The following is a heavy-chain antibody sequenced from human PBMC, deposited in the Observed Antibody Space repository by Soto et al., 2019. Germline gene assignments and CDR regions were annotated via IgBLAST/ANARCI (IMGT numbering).Heavy chain of an antibody. CDR2: VSGSGGAT. V-gene: IGHV3-23*01. D-gene: IGHD3-10*01. Sequence: GGSLRLSCAASGFTFNNYAMSWVRQAPGEGLEWVSLVSGSGGATYYADSVKGRFTISRDNSNYALYLQMNSLRVEDTAVYYCAKGLWFGELNAFDMCGQGTMVTVSS. CDR1: GFTFNNYA. CDR3: AKGLWFGELNAFDM. J-gene: IGHJ3*02.